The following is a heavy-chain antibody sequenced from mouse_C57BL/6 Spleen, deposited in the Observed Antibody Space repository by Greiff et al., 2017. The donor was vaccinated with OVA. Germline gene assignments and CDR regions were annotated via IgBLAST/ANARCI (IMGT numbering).Heavy chain of an antibody. V-gene: IGHV5-4*01. Sequence: EVQRVESGGGLVKPGGSLKLSCAASGFTFSSYAMSWVRQTPEKRLEWVATISDGGSYTYYPDNVKGRFTISRDNAKNNLYLQMSHLKSEDTAMYYCARGYGYDGAWFAYWGQGTLVTVSA. CDR2: ISDGGSYT. J-gene: IGHJ3*01. D-gene: IGHD2-2*01. CDR1: GFTFSSYA. CDR3: ARGYGYDGAWFAY.